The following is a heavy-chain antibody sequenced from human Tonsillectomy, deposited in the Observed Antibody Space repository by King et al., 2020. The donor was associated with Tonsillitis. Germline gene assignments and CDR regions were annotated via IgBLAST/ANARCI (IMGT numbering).Heavy chain of an antibody. J-gene: IGHJ4*02. V-gene: IGHV5-51*01. CDR1: GYTFSRYW. Sequence: VQLVQSGAEVKKAGESLKISCKGSGYTFSRYWIGWVRQMPGKGLEWMGIINPDDSETRYSTSLKGQISISADNSINTAFLQWRSLKASDTAVFYCVRSDFGGNSALNYWGRGTLVTVSS. CDR2: INPDDSET. CDR3: VRSDFGGNSALNY. D-gene: IGHD4-23*01.